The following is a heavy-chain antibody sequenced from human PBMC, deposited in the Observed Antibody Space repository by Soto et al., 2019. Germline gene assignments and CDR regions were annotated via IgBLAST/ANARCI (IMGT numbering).Heavy chain of an antibody. V-gene: IGHV4-39*01. CDR1: GGSFSTSTYY. CDR2: IYYSGTT. Sequence: QKQLQESGPGLVKPSETLSLTCTVSGGSFSTSTYYWGWIRQPPGKGLEWIGSIYYSGTTWYNPSLKSRATISGDSSKNQFSLNLNSVTAADTAVYYCARSRPYCRDNTCFTYDYWGQGTLVTVSS. J-gene: IGHJ4*02. D-gene: IGHD2-21*01. CDR3: ARSRPYCRDNTCFTYDY.